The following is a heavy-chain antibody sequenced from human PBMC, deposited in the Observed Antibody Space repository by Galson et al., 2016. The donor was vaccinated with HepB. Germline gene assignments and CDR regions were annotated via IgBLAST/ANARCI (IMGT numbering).Heavy chain of an antibody. CDR3: SRGDEYYDF. Sequence: QSGAEVKKPGESLRISCKGSGFSFSNYWINWVRQTPGKGLEWMGRIDPSDSYTNDNPSFQGHVTISVDQSTNTAYLQWNSLKASDTAIYYCSRGDEYYDFWGQGTLVTVSS. CDR2: IDPSDSYT. V-gene: IGHV5-10-1*01. J-gene: IGHJ4*02. D-gene: IGHD3-3*01. CDR1: GFSFSNYW.